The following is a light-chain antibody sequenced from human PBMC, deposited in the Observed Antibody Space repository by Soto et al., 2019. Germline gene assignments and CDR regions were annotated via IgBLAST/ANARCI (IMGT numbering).Light chain of an antibody. CDR3: SSHAGSHVI. CDR1: TSDVGTYKF. J-gene: IGLJ2*01. CDR2: EVS. Sequence: QSALTQPASVSGSPGQSITISCTGTTSDVGTYKFVSWYQHHPGIAPKLMIYEVSERPSGVSNRFSGSKSGNTASLTISGLRAEDEADYYCSSHAGSHVIFGGGTQLTVL. V-gene: IGLV2-23*02.